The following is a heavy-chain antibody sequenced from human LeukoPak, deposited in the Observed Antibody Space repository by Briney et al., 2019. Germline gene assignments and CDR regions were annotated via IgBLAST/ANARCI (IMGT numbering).Heavy chain of an antibody. Sequence: GGSLRLSCEASGLTFISYGMSWVRQAPGKGLQWVSAITGDSTTTYYADSVKGRFTISRDNSKNMLYMQMSSLRAEDTAVYYCAKMQGYFDYWGQGTLVPVSS. V-gene: IGHV3-23*01. J-gene: IGHJ4*02. CDR2: ITGDSTTT. CDR1: GLTFISYG. CDR3: AKMQGYFDY.